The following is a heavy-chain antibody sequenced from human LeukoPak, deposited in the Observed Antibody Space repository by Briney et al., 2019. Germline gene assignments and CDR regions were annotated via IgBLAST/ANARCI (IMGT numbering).Heavy chain of an antibody. CDR1: GYTFTSYY. Sequence: ASVKVSCKASGYTFTSYYMHWVRQAPGQGLEWMGIINPSGGSTSYAQKFQGRVTMTRDMSTSTVYMELSSLRSEDTAVYYPYLLFFGYYYMDVWGKGTTVTVSS. J-gene: IGHJ6*03. CDR3: YLLFFGYYYMDV. CDR2: INPSGGST. V-gene: IGHV1-46*01. D-gene: IGHD3-3*01.